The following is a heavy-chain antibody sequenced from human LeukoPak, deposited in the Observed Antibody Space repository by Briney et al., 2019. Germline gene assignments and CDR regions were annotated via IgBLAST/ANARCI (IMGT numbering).Heavy chain of an antibody. CDR3: VKDLNCGGDCYSAAGH. CDR2: ISYDGSNK. V-gene: IGHV3-30*18. CDR1: GFTFSSYD. Sequence: GGSLRLSCTASGFTFSSYDMSWVGQAPGKRMEKLTVISYDGSNKYYADSVKGRFTISRDNSKNTLFLQMNSLRAEDTAVYYCVKDLNCGGDCYSAAGHWGQGILVTVSS. D-gene: IGHD2-21*02. J-gene: IGHJ4*02.